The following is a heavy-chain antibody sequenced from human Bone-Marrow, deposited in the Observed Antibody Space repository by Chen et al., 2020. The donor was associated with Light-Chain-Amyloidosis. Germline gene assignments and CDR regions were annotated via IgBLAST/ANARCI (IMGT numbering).Heavy chain of an antibody. Sequence: QVQLQQWGAGLLKPSETLSLTCAVYGGSFSAYYWSWVRQPPGKGLEWIGEVTHTGSTSYNPSVESRVTMSLDISKNQFSLKLTSVTAADTAVYYCAKDLGPKGGYDYYWGQGTLVTVSS. D-gene: IGHD5-12*01. J-gene: IGHJ4*02. V-gene: IGHV4-34*01. CDR1: GGSFSAYY. CDR3: AKDLGPKGGYDYY. CDR2: VTHTGST.